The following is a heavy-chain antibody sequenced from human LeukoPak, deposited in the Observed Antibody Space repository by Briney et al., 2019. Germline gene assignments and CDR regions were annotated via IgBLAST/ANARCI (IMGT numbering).Heavy chain of an antibody. J-gene: IGHJ4*02. V-gene: IGHV4-39*01. D-gene: IGHD3-10*01. CDR3: AGLYYGSGSTFDY. CDR1: GGSISSSSYY. CDR2: IYYSGST. Sequence: SETLSLTCTVSGGSISSSSYYWGWIRQPPGKGLEWIGSIYYSGSTYYNPSLKSRVTISVDTSKNQFSLKLSSVTAADTAVYYCAGLYYGSGSTFDYWGQGTLVTVSS.